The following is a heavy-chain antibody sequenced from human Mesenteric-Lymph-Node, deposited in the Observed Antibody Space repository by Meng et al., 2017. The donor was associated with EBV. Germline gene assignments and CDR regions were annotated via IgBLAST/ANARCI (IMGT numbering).Heavy chain of an antibody. CDR3: ARGAIFGIVITYFDY. V-gene: IGHV4-34*01. CDR2: ISQSGDT. Sequence: QGQPQEGGAGLLEPPGTLSLTCEASGGSFSGYHWSWIRQPPGKGLEYIGEISQSGDTTYNPSLKSRVTISVDRSRNQFSLKMASVTAADTAVYYCARGAIFGIVITYFDYWSQGTLVTVSS. D-gene: IGHD3-3*02. J-gene: IGHJ4*02. CDR1: GGSFSGYH.